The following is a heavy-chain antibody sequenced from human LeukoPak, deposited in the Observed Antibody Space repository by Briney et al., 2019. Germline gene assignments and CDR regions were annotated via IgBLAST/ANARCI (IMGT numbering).Heavy chain of an antibody. V-gene: IGHV4-59*08. CDR1: GGSISSYY. CDR3: ARLPGYDSSGYYYGDY. D-gene: IGHD3-22*01. Sequence: SETLSLTCTVSGGSISSYYWSWIRQPPGKGLEWIGYIYYSGSTYYNPSLKSRVTISVDTSKNQFSLKLSSVTAADTAVYYCARLPGYDSSGYYYGDYWGQGTLVTVSS. J-gene: IGHJ4*02. CDR2: IYYSGST.